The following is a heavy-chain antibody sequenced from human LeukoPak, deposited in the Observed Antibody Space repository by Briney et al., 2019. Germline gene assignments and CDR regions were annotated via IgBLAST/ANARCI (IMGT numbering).Heavy chain of an antibody. D-gene: IGHD1-26*01. J-gene: IGHJ4*02. CDR1: GFTFSSYG. Sequence: QTGGSLRLSCAASGFTFSSYGMHWVRLAPGKGLEWVAVISYDGSNKYYADSVKGRFTISRDNSKNTLYLQMNSLRAEDTAVYYCAKDPSVGATTDYWGQGTLVTVSS. CDR2: ISYDGSNK. V-gene: IGHV3-30*18. CDR3: AKDPSVGATTDY.